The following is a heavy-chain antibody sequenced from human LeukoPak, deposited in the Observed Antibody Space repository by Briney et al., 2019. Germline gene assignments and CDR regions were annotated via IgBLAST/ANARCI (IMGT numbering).Heavy chain of an antibody. CDR3: ARGPYYYMDV. V-gene: IGHV3-33*08. J-gene: IGHJ6*03. Sequence: GRSLRLSCAASGFTFSSYGMHWVRQAPGKGLEWVAFIRYDGSNKYYADSVKGRFTISRDNAKNSLYLQMNSLRAEDTAVYYCARGPYYYMDVWGKGTTVTISS. CDR2: IRYDGSNK. CDR1: GFTFSSYG.